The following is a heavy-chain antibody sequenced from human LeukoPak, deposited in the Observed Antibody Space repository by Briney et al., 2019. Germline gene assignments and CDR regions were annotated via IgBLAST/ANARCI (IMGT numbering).Heavy chain of an antibody. CDR2: IYYSGST. J-gene: IGHJ4*02. CDR1: GGSISSGSYY. D-gene: IGHD1-7*01. Sequence: SETLSLTCTVSGGSISSGSYYWGWIRQPPGKGLEWIGSIYYSGSTYHNPSLKSRVTISVDTSKNQFSLKLSSVTAADTAVYYCARGNWNYGGYFDYWGQGTLVTVSS. CDR3: ARGNWNYGGYFDY. V-gene: IGHV4-39*07.